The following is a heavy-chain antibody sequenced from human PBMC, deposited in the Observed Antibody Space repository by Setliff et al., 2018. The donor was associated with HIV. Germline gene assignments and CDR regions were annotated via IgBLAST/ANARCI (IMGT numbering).Heavy chain of an antibody. J-gene: IGHJ3*02. CDR3: ARRSRSYSSSPYQGGAFDI. V-gene: IGHV4-34*01. CDR2: INQSGST. D-gene: IGHD6-6*01. CDR1: GGSFSGYY. Sequence: PSETLSLTCAVYGGSFSGYYWSWIRQPPGKGLEWIGEINQSGSTNYSPSLKSRVTISVDTSKNQFSLKLSSMTAADTGVYYCARRSRSYSSSPYQGGAFDIWGQGTMVTVSS.